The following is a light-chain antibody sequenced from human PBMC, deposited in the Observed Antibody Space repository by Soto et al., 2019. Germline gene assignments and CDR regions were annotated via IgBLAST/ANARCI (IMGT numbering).Light chain of an antibody. CDR3: ATWDDSLNGPL. CDR2: SDN. J-gene: IGLJ2*01. V-gene: IGLV1-44*01. CDR1: SSNVGSNY. Sequence: QSVLTQPPSASGTPGQRVTISCSGSSSNVGSNYVNWYQHLPRTAPKLLIHSDNQRPSGVPDRFSGSKSGTSASLAITGLQSDDEADYYCATWDDSLNGPLFGGGTKLTVL.